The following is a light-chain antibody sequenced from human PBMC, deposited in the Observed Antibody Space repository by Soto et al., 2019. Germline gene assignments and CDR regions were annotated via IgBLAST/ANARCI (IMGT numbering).Light chain of an antibody. V-gene: IGKV3-15*01. CDR2: GAS. CDR3: QQYNNWPIT. CDR1: QSVSSN. Sequence: EIVMTQSPATLSVSPGERATLSCRASQSVSSNLAWYQHKPGQAPRLLISGASTRATGIPARFSGSGSGTEFTLTISSLQSEDFAVYYCQQYNNWPITIGQGTRLEI. J-gene: IGKJ5*01.